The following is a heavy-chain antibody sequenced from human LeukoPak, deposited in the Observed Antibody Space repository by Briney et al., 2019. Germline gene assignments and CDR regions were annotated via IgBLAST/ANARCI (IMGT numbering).Heavy chain of an antibody. J-gene: IGHJ2*01. D-gene: IGHD2-15*01. Sequence: SETLSLTCTVSGYSISSGYYWGWIRQPPGKGLEWIGSIHHSGNTYYNPSLKSRVTTSVDTSKNQFSLKLSSVTAADTAVYYCARAIYCSGGSCYSSQYFDLWGRGTLVTVSS. CDR1: GYSISSGYY. CDR2: IHHSGNT. CDR3: ARAIYCSGGSCYSSQYFDL. V-gene: IGHV4-38-2*02.